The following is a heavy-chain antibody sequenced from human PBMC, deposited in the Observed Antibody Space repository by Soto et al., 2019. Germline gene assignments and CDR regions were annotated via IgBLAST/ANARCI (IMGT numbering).Heavy chain of an antibody. CDR1: GFTFDDYA. Sequence: PGGSLRLSCAASGFTFDDYAMYWVRQGPGKGLEWVSGISWDSGRIGYADSVKGRFTISRDNAKNSLYLQMNSLRAEDTAVYYCAKAVEFTIPDVWGQGTTVTVSS. CDR3: AKAVEFTIPDV. D-gene: IGHD3-10*01. V-gene: IGHV3-9*01. J-gene: IGHJ6*02. CDR2: ISWDSGRI.